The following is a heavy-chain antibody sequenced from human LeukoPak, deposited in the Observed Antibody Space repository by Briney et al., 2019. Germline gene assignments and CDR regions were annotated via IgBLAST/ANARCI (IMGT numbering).Heavy chain of an antibody. J-gene: IGHJ4*02. CDR1: GGSISSSSHS. CDR2: IYYSGST. V-gene: IGHV4-39*07. CDR3: ARDQYYYDSSGYYRFDY. D-gene: IGHD3-22*01. Sequence: SETLSLTCSVSGGSISSSSHSWGWIRQSPGKGLEWIGSIYYSGSTFYNPSLKSRVTISVDRSKNQFSLKLSSVTAADTAVYYCARDQYYYDSSGYYRFDYWGQGTLVTVSS.